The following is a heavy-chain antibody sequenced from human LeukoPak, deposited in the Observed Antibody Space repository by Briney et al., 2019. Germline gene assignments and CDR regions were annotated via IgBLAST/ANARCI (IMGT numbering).Heavy chain of an antibody. D-gene: IGHD3-22*01. CDR3: ARVGYYYDSSGYYHTHRMGYFDY. J-gene: IGHJ4*02. Sequence: PLENLSLTCAVYGGSFSGYYWSWIRQPPGKGLEWIGEINHSGSTNYNPSLKSRVTISVDTSKNQFSLKLSSVTAADTAVYYCARVGYYYDSSGYYHTHRMGYFDYWGQGTLVTVSS. V-gene: IGHV4-34*01. CDR1: GGSFSGYY. CDR2: INHSGST.